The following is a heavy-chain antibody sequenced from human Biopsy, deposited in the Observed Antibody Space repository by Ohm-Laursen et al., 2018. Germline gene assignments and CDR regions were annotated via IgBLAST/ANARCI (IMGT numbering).Heavy chain of an antibody. J-gene: IGHJ4*02. CDR2: ITTDSGRR. V-gene: IGHV3-23*01. CDR3: ARHLRYNDY. CDR1: GFTLSDG. D-gene: IGHD3-9*01. Sequence: SLRLSCAASGFTLSDGMTWVRQAPGKGLEWVSSITTDSGRRFYADSVRGRFTISRDNSKNTLYLQMNSLRAEDTAEYYCARHLRYNDYWGQGTLVTVSS.